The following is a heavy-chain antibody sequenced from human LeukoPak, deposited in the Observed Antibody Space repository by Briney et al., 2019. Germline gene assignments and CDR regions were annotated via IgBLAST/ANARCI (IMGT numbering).Heavy chain of an antibody. V-gene: IGHV3-23*01. Sequence: GGSLRLSCAASGFTFSSSAMSWVRQAPGKGLEWVSAISNNGGYTYYADPVQGRFTISRDNSKSRLCLQMNSLRAEDTAVYYCAKQLGYCSDGSCYFPYWGQGTLVTVSS. CDR3: AKQLGYCSDGSCYFPY. D-gene: IGHD2-15*01. CDR2: ISNNGGYT. J-gene: IGHJ4*02. CDR1: GFTFSSSA.